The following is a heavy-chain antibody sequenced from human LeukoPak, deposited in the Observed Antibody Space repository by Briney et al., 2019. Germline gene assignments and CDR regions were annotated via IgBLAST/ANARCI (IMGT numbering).Heavy chain of an antibody. J-gene: IGHJ4*02. CDR3: ARSARVEPGTGYYFDS. CDR2: ILTNGDT. CDR1: GGSINGYF. D-gene: IGHD2-15*01. V-gene: IGHV4-4*07. Sequence: SETLSLTCTVSGGSINGYFWSWMRQPAGKGLEWIGRILTNGDTDYNPSLNSRVTMSMDTSRNQFSLKLRSVSAADTAVYYCARSARVEPGTGYYFDSWGRGTLVTVSS.